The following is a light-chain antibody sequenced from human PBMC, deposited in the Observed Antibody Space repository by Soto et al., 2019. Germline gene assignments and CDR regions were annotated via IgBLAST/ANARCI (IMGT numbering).Light chain of an antibody. J-gene: IGKJ4*01. CDR1: QSISTW. CDR3: QQYSTSPLT. CDR2: KAS. V-gene: IGKV1-5*03. Sequence: DIQMTQSPSTLSASVGDRVTITCRASQSISTWLAWFQQKPEKAPNLLIYKASSLESVVPSRFSGTGSGTEFTLTITSLQPDDFATYYCQQYSTSPLTFGGGTKVEIK.